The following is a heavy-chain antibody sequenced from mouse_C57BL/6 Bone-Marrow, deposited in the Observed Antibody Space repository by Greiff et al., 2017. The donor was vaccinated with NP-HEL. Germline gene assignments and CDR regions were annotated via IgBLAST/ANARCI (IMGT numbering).Heavy chain of an antibody. CDR1: GYAFSSSW. CDR2: IYPGDGDT. D-gene: IGHD2-14*01. Sequence: VQLQESGPELVKPGASVKISCKASGYAFSSSWMNWVKQRPGKGLEWIGRIYPGDGDTNYNGKFKGKATLTADNSSSPDYMQLSRLTSEDSAVDVCARWGVRGYYDGWGTGTTGTVSS. CDR3: ARWGVRGYYDG. V-gene: IGHV1-82*01. J-gene: IGHJ1*03.